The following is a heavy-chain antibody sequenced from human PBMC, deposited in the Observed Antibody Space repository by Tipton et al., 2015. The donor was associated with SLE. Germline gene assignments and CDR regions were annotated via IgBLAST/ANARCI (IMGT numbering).Heavy chain of an antibody. D-gene: IGHD1-14*01. CDR2: INGDGSTT. CDR1: GFTFSSHW. J-gene: IGHJ4*02. V-gene: IGHV3-74*01. CDR3: ARGSPEIDY. Sequence: SLRLSCAASGFTFSSHWMHWVRQAPGKGLVWVSRINGDGSTTNYADSVKGRFTISRDNAKNTLYLQMNSLRDEDTAVYYCARGSPEIDYWDQGTLVTVSS.